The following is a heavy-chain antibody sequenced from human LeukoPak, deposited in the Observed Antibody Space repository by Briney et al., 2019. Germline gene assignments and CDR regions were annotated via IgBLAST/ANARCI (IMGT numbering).Heavy chain of an antibody. J-gene: IGHJ6*03. D-gene: IGHD5-12*01. CDR1: GFTFSSYG. V-gene: IGHV3-23*01. CDR3: AKDTVKVTTIRRVPHYMDV. Sequence: GGSLRLSCAASGFTFSSYGMSWVRQAPGKGLEWVSAISGSGGSTYYADSVKGRFTISRDNSKNTLYLQMNSLRAEDTALYYCAKDTVKVTTIRRVPHYMDVWGKGTTVTISS. CDR2: ISGSGGST.